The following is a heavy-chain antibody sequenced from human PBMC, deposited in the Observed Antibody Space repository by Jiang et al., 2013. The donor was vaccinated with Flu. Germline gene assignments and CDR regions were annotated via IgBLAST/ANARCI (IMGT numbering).Heavy chain of an antibody. Sequence: SGAEVKKPGSSVKVSCKASGGTFSSYTISWVRQAPGQGLEWMGRIIPILGIANYAQKFQGRVTITADKSTSTAYMELSSLRSEDTAVYYCARDENYYYYGMDVWGQGTTVTVSS. V-gene: IGHV1-69*04. CDR1: GGTFSSYT. CDR3: ARDENYYYYGMDV. CDR2: IIPILGIA. J-gene: IGHJ6*02.